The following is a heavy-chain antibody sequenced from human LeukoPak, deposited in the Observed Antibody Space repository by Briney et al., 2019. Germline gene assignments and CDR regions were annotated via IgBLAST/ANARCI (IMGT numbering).Heavy chain of an antibody. CDR1: GLTFSSYA. CDR3: PRGPSERNAFDV. Sequence: VQPGRSLRLSCAASGLTFSSYAMHWVRQAPGKGLEGVAVISYDGSNKYYADSVKGRFTISRDNSKNTLYLQMNSLRAEDTAVYYCPRGPSERNAFDVWRQGTMVTVSS. D-gene: IGHD1-1*01. CDR2: ISYDGSNK. V-gene: IGHV3-30-3*01. J-gene: IGHJ3*01.